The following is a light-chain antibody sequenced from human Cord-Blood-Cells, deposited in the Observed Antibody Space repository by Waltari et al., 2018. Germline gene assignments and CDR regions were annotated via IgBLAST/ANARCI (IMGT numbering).Light chain of an antibody. V-gene: IGLV2-11*01. CDR3: CSYAGSYTYV. J-gene: IGLJ1*01. CDR1: TSDVGGYNY. Sequence: SALTPLRSLSGPPGQSVTISCTGTTSDVGGYNYVSWYQQHPGKAPKLMIYDVSKRPSGVPDRFSGSKSGNTASLTISGLQAEDEADYYCCSYAGSYTYVFGTGTKVTVL. CDR2: DVS.